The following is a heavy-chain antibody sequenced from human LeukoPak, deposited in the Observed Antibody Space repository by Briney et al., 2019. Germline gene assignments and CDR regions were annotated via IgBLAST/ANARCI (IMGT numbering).Heavy chain of an antibody. V-gene: IGHV3-13*01. CDR1: RFTFSNYD. CDR3: AREYSSSGTYGMDV. J-gene: IGHJ6*02. Sequence: PGGSLRLSCAASRFTFSNYDMHWVRQATGKGLEWVSAIGTAGDTYYPGSVKGRFTISRENAKNSLYLQMNSLRAGDTAVYYCAREYSSSGTYGMDVWGQGTTVTVSS. CDR2: IGTAGDT. D-gene: IGHD6-13*01.